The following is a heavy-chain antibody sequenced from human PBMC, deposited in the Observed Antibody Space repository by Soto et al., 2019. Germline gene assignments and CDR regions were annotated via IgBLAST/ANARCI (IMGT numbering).Heavy chain of an antibody. Sequence: QVQLQESGPGLVKPSETLSLTCTVSGGSISSYYWSWIRQPPGKGLEWIGYIYYSGSTNYSPSLKSRVTISVDTSKNQFSLKLSSVTAADTAVYYCARNGDSSGYYDFDYWGQGTLVTVSS. CDR1: GGSISSYY. CDR2: IYYSGST. D-gene: IGHD3-22*01. CDR3: ARNGDSSGYYDFDY. V-gene: IGHV4-59*01. J-gene: IGHJ4*02.